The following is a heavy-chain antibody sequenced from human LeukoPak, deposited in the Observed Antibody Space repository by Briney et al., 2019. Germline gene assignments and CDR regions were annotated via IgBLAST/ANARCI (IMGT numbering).Heavy chain of an antibody. V-gene: IGHV3-30-3*01. Sequence: GRSLRLSCTVSGFTFSNYAMHWVRQAPGKGLEWVAVISYDGTNKYYADSVKGRFTISRDSSKNTLYLQMNSLRAEDTAVHYCATDTVAVPAASGRFDPWGQGTLVTVSS. CDR1: GFTFSNYA. J-gene: IGHJ5*02. CDR3: ATDTVAVPAASGRFDP. CDR2: ISYDGTNK. D-gene: IGHD2-2*01.